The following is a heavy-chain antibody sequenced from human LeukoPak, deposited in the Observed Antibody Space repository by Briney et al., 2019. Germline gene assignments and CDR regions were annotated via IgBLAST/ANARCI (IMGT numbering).Heavy chain of an antibody. V-gene: IGHV3-7*01. J-gene: IGHJ3*02. CDR2: IKQDGSEK. Sequence: GGSLRLSCATSGFTFSSYWMSWVRQAPGKGLEWVANIKQDGSEKYYVDSVKGRFTISRDNAKNSLYLQMNSLRAEDTAVYYCARVPSPVASFAFDIWGQGTMVTVSS. CDR3: ARVPSPVASFAFDI. CDR1: GFTFSSYW. D-gene: IGHD4-23*01.